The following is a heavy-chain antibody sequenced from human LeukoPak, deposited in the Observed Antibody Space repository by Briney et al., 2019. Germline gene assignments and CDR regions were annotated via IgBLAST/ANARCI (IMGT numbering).Heavy chain of an antibody. J-gene: IGHJ5*02. CDR2: IYYSGST. V-gene: IGHV4-59*01. Sequence: SETLSLTCAVSGGSISRYYWSWIRQLPGKGLEWIGYIYYSGSTNYNPSLKSRVTISVDRSKNQFSLKLSSVTAADTAVYYCGREYASGSGWFDPWGQGTLVTVSS. CDR1: GGSISRYY. D-gene: IGHD3-10*01. CDR3: GREYASGSGWFDP.